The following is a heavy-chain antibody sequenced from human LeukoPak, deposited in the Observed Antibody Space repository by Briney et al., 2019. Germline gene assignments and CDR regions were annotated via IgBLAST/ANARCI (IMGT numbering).Heavy chain of an antibody. CDR2: ISGAGGST. CDR1: EFTFANHA. V-gene: IGHV3-23*01. CDR3: ARGDLFDY. J-gene: IGHJ4*02. Sequence: GGSLRLSCVASEFTFANHAMSWVRQAPGKGLEWISAISGAGGSTFYAGSVKGRFTISRDNSKNTLYLQMNSLRAEDTAVYYCARGDLFDYWGQGTLVTVSS.